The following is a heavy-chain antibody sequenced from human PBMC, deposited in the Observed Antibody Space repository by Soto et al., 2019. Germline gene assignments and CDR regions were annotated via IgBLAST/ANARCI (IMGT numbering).Heavy chain of an antibody. Sequence: QVQLVQSGAEVKKPGSSVKVSCKASGGTFSSYAISWVRQAPGQGLEWMGEIIPIFGTANYAQKFQGRVTITADESTSTGYMELSSLRSADTAVYYCARDRGPSSGYYPYWFDPWGQGTLVTVSS. CDR3: ARDRGPSSGYYPYWFDP. J-gene: IGHJ5*02. CDR1: GGTFSSYA. V-gene: IGHV1-69*12. CDR2: IIPIFGTA. D-gene: IGHD3-22*01.